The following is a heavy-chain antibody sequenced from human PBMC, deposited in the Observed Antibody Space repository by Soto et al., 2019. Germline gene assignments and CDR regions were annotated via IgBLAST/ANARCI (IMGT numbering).Heavy chain of an antibody. CDR3: VKPVLRYFDWSDFDY. CDR2: ISYDGSNK. Sequence: PGGSLRLSCAASGFTFSSYGMHWVRQAPGKGLEWVAVISYDGSNKYYADSVKGRFTISRDNSKNTLYLQMNSLRAEDTAVYYCVKPVLRYFDWSDFDYWGQGTLVTVSS. CDR1: GFTFSSYG. J-gene: IGHJ4*02. V-gene: IGHV3-30*18. D-gene: IGHD3-9*01.